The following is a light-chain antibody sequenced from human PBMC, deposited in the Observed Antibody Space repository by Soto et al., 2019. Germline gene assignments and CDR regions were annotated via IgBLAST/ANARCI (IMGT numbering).Light chain of an antibody. J-gene: IGKJ4*01. CDR2: DAS. CDR1: QSVSGSY. Sequence: EVVLTQSPGTLSLSPGERATLSCRASQSVSGSYLAWYQQKPGQAPRLLIFDASSRATGIPDRFSGSGSGTDFTLTISRLEPEDFAVCFCQQYGTSPLTFGGGTKVEVK. V-gene: IGKV3-20*01. CDR3: QQYGTSPLT.